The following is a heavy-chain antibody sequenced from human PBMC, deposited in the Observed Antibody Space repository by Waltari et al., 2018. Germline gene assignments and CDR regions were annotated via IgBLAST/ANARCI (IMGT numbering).Heavy chain of an antibody. Sequence: QVQLQESGPGLVKPSQTLSLTCTVSGGSISSGSYYWSWIRQPAGKGLEWIGRIYTSGSTNYNPSLKSRVTISVDTSKNQFSLKLSSVTAADTAVYYCAESSSGWYTAFDIWGQGTMVTVSS. V-gene: IGHV4-61*02. D-gene: IGHD6-19*01. CDR1: GGSISSGSYY. CDR2: IYTSGST. CDR3: AESSSGWYTAFDI. J-gene: IGHJ3*02.